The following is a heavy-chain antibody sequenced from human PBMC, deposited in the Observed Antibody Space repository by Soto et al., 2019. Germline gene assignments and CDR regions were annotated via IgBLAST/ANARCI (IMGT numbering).Heavy chain of an antibody. Sequence: SLRLSCAASGFTFRTYGMHWVRQAPGKGLEWVAVISYDGSNKYYADSMKGRFTISRDNSKNTLYLQMNSLRVEDTAVYYCAKVPSPHTANVGFDYWGQGTLVTVSS. J-gene: IGHJ4*02. CDR3: AKVPSPHTANVGFDY. V-gene: IGHV3-30*18. D-gene: IGHD5-18*01. CDR1: GFTFRTYG. CDR2: ISYDGSNK.